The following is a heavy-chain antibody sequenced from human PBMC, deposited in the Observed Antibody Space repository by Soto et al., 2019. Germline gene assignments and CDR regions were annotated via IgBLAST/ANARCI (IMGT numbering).Heavy chain of an antibody. CDR1: GASISSSY. V-gene: IGHV4-59*01. Sequence: PSETLSLTCTVSGASISSSYWSWIRQPPGKGLEWIGYIFHSGSTNCNPSLKSRVTISVDTSKNQFSLNLSSLTTADTAVYFCARGGNRYSSTSCGVGGFDYWGQGTLVTVSS. CDR3: ARGGNRYSSTSCGVGGFDY. J-gene: IGHJ4*02. CDR2: IFHSGST. D-gene: IGHD6-6*01.